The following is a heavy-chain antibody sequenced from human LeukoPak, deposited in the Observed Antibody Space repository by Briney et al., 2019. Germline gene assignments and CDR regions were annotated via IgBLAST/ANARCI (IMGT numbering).Heavy chain of an antibody. CDR1: GFIFSRFS. CDR3: ARGGSSWPLDY. J-gene: IGHJ4*02. Sequence: GGSLRLSCVASGFIFSRFSMNWVRQAPGRGLEWVSSISNTGDHIYYADSLQGRFTISRDNAKNSLYLQMNSLRAEDTAVYYCARGGSSWPLDYWGQGTLVTVSS. V-gene: IGHV3-21*04. CDR2: ISNTGDHI. D-gene: IGHD6-13*01.